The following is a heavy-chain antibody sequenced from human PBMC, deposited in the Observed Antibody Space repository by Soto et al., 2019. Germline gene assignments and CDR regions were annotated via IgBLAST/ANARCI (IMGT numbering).Heavy chain of an antibody. V-gene: IGHV3-23*01. CDR3: AKDSNKYSSSLRGRYFDY. D-gene: IGHD6-6*01. Sequence: EVQLLESGGGLVQRGGSLRLSCAASGFPFSSYVMSLVRQAPGKGLEWVAGISGGGSNTFYADSVKGRFTISRDNSKNTLLVQMNSLGAEETAIYYCAKDSNKYSSSLRGRYFDYWCHGIGVTVSS. CDR1: GFPFSSYV. J-gene: IGHJ4*01. CDR2: ISGGGSNT.